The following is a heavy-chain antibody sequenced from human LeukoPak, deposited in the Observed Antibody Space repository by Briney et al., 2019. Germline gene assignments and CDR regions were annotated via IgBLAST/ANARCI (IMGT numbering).Heavy chain of an antibody. CDR1: GYTFTGYY. D-gene: IGHD4-17*01. V-gene: IGHV1-2*02. Sequence: ASVKVSCKASGYTFTGYYMHWVRQAPGQGLEWMGWINPNSGGTNYAQKFQGRVTMTRDTSISTAYMELSRLRSDDTAVYYCARDYGVYYYYMDVWGKGTTVTVPS. CDR2: INPNSGGT. CDR3: ARDYGVYYYYMDV. J-gene: IGHJ6*03.